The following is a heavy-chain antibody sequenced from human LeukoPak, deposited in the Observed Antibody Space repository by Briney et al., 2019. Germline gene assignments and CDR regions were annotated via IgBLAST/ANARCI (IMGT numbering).Heavy chain of an antibody. V-gene: IGHV3-7*03. D-gene: IGHD6-19*01. J-gene: IGHJ4*02. CDR1: GFTFSSYW. CDR3: AREFGWSLGGYFDY. CDR2: IKQDGSEK. Sequence: SGGSLRLSCAASGFTFSSYWMSWVRQAPGKGLEWVANIKQDGSEKYYVDSVKGRFTISRDNAKNSLYLQMNSLRAEDTAVYYCAREFGWSLGGYFDYWGQGTLVTVSS.